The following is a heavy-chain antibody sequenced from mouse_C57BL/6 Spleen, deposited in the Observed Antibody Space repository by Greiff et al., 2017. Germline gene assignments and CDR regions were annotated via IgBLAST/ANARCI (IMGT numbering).Heavy chain of an antibody. CDR2: INPSNGGT. J-gene: IGHJ2*01. D-gene: IGHD1-1*01. V-gene: IGHV1-53*01. CDR3: AQSGGTTVVAPGHYFDY. CDR1: GYTFTSYW. Sequence: QVQLQQPGTELVKPGASVKLSCKASGYTFTSYWMHWVKQRPGQGLEWIGNINPSNGGTNYNEKFKSNATLTVDKSSSTAYMQLSILASEDSAVYYCAQSGGTTVVAPGHYFDYWCQGTTLTVSS.